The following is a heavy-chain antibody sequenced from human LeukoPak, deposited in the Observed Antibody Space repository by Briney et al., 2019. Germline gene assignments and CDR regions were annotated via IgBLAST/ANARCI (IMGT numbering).Heavy chain of an antibody. CDR1: GFTFSSYS. CDR2: ISSSSSYI. J-gene: IGHJ3*02. V-gene: IGHV3-21*01. Sequence: GGSLGLSCAASGFTFSSYSMNWVRQARGKGLEWVSSISSSSSYIFYADSVKGRFTISRDNAKTSLYLQMNSLRAEDTAVYYCAREYYYDSSEAFDIWGQGTMVTVSS. D-gene: IGHD3-22*01. CDR3: AREYYYDSSEAFDI.